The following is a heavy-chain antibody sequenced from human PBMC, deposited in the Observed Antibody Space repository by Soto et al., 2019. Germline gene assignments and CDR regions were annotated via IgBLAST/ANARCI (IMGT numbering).Heavy chain of an antibody. CDR3: AGYCTNGVCYSGY. J-gene: IGHJ4*02. D-gene: IGHD2-8*01. CDR2: ISSSGATR. V-gene: IGHV3-11*01. Sequence: QVQLVESGGGLVKPGGSLRLSCAASGFTFNDYYMTWIRQAPGKGLEWVSYISSSGATRYYADSVKGRFTISRDNAKNSVYLQMTSLRGEDTAVYYCAGYCTNGVCYSGYWGQGILVTVSS. CDR1: GFTFNDYY.